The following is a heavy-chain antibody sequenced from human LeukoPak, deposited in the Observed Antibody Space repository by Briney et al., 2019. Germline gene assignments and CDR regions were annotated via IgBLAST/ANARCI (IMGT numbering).Heavy chain of an antibody. D-gene: IGHD6-13*01. CDR1: GGTFSSSA. Sequence: ASVKVSCKASGGTFSSSAISWVRQAPGQGLEWMGGIIPIFGTANYAQKFPGRVTITADESTSTAYMELTSLRSEDTAVYYCARGSYSTTWTSKNNYYFYYMDVWGKGTTVTISS. V-gene: IGHV1-69*13. CDR2: IIPIFGTA. CDR3: ARGSYSTTWTSKNNYYFYYMDV. J-gene: IGHJ6*03.